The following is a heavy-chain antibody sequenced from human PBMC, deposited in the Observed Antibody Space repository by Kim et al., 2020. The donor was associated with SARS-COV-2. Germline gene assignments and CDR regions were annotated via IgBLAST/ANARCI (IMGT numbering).Heavy chain of an antibody. CDR2: INPNSGGT. CDR1: GYTFTGYY. V-gene: IGHV1-2*06. Sequence: ASVKVSCKASGYTFTGYYMHWVRQAPGQGLEWMGRINPNSGGTNYAQKFQGRVTMTRDTSISTAYMELSRLRSDDTAVYYCARVGYYSNYEIDYWGQGTLVTVSS. CDR3: ARVGYYSNYEIDY. D-gene: IGHD4-4*01. J-gene: IGHJ4*02.